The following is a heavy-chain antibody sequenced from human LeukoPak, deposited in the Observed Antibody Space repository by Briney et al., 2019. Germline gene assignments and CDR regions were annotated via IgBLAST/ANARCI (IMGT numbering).Heavy chain of an antibody. D-gene: IGHD2-8*01. CDR2: INHSGST. CDR3: ARVGELMVYVPHGPDDAFDI. Sequence: PSETLSLTCTVSGGSISNYYWSWIRQPPGKGLEWIGEINHSGSTNYNPSLKSRVTISVDTSKNQFSLKLSSVTAADTTVYYCARVGELMVYVPHGPDDAFDIWGQGTMVTVSS. V-gene: IGHV4-34*01. J-gene: IGHJ3*02. CDR1: GGSISNYY.